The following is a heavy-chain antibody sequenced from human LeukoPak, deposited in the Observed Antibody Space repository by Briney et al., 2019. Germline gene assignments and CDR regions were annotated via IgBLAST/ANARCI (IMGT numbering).Heavy chain of an antibody. Sequence: SETLSLTCTVSGGSVSSGSYYWSWIRQPPGKGLEWIGYIYYSGSTNYNPSLKSRVTISVDTSKNQFSLKLSSVTAADTAVYYCAREVYSSGWYFYGMDVWGQGTTVTVSS. J-gene: IGHJ6*02. CDR1: GGSVSSGSYY. CDR2: IYYSGST. CDR3: AREVYSSGWYFYGMDV. D-gene: IGHD6-19*01. V-gene: IGHV4-61*01.